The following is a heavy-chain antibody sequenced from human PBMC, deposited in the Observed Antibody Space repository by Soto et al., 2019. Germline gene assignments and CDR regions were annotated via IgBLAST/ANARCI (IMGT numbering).Heavy chain of an antibody. Sequence: QVQLVESGGGVVQPGWSLRLSCAASGFSISDYGMEWVRQAPGKGLEWVALISYDGSNTYYADSVKGRFTISRDNSHDTLFLQMTGLRREDTAVYYCAKGAGDRLSLGMDVWGQGTTVTVSS. D-gene: IGHD1-26*01. CDR1: GFSISDYG. V-gene: IGHV3-30*18. J-gene: IGHJ6*02. CDR3: AKGAGDRLSLGMDV. CDR2: ISYDGSNT.